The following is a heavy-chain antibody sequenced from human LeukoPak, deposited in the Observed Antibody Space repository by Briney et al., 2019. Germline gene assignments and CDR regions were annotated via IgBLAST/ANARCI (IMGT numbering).Heavy chain of an antibody. Sequence: GGSLRLSCAASGFTVSSNFMSWVRQVPGKGLEWVSAIYSGGTTHYAESVKGRFTISRDNSKNTLYHQMNSLRVEDTAVYYCATEKIPDEHRGAFDVWGQGTMVTVSS. CDR3: ATEKIPDEHRGAFDV. V-gene: IGHV3-66*01. J-gene: IGHJ3*01. CDR1: GFTVSSNF. CDR2: IYSGGTT. D-gene: IGHD2-21*01.